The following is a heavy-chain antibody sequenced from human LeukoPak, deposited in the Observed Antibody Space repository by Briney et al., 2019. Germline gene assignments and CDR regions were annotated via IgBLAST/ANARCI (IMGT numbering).Heavy chain of an antibody. CDR2: INHSGTT. CDR3: ARGGARDIWYFAY. CDR1: GGSFSVYY. D-gene: IGHD2-21*01. J-gene: IGHJ4*02. Sequence: SETLSLTCAVYGGSFSVYYWSWIRQSPGKGLEWIGEINHSGTTNYNPSLRSRVTISVDTSKSQFSLKLSSVTAADTAVYYCARGGARDIWYFAYWGQGIRVTVSS. V-gene: IGHV4-34*01.